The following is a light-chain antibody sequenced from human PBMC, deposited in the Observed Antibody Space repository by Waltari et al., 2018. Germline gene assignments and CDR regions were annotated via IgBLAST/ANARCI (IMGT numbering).Light chain of an antibody. V-gene: IGKV1-16*02. J-gene: IGKJ5*01. CDR3: QQYNSYPIT. CDR1: QGISTY. CDR2: AAS. Sequence: DIQRTKPPSSLSASLGARFTITCRASQGISTYLAWFQQKPVKAPKYLIYAASSLQSGVPSKFSGSGSGTDFTHTISNLQPEDFATYFCQQYNSYPITFGQGTRLEIK.